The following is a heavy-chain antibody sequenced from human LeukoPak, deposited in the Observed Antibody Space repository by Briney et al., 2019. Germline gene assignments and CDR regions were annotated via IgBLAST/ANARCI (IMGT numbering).Heavy chain of an antibody. Sequence: PGRSLRLSCAASGFTFDDYAMHWVRQAPGKGLEWVSGISWNSGSIGYADSVKGRFTISRDNAKNSLYLQMNSLRAEDTALYYCAKDSTDYYDSSGYYLYWGQGTLVTVSS. CDR3: AKDSTDYYDSSGYYLY. V-gene: IGHV3-9*01. J-gene: IGHJ4*02. CDR2: ISWNSGSI. D-gene: IGHD3-22*01. CDR1: GFTFDDYA.